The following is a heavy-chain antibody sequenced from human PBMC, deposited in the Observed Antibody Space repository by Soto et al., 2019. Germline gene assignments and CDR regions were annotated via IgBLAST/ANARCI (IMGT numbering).Heavy chain of an antibody. J-gene: IGHJ4*02. V-gene: IGHV1-2*02. CDR3: GRGRSGQIVVFY. CDR1: GYTFTGHY. D-gene: IGHD1-26*01. CDR2: IGPGSGAT. Sequence: GASVKVSCKASGYTFTGHYIHWVRQSPEQGPEWMGEIGPGSGATRYAEKFQGRVTMTLDTSITTVYMELKNLSPDDTAVYYCGRGRSGQIVVFYWGQGTPVTVSS.